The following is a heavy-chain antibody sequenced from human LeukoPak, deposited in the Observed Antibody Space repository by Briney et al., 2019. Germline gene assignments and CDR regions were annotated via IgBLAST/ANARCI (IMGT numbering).Heavy chain of an antibody. J-gene: IGHJ4*02. D-gene: IGHD3-10*01. V-gene: IGHV3-48*03. CDR1: VFTFSNYE. Sequence: GGSLRLSCAACVFTFSNYEMNWVRQSPGRALEGVSYITRRGSTIYYADSVKGRFTISRDRAKNSLFLQINSLRVEDTAVYYCARGGRYYDSGSYYNYFVYWGQGTPVTVSS. CDR3: ARGGRYYDSGSYYNYFVY. CDR2: ITRRGSTI.